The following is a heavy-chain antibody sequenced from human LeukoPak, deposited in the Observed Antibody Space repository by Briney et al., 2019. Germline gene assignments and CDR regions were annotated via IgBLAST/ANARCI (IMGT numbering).Heavy chain of an antibody. Sequence: GSSAKVSCKASGGTFSSYAISWVRQAPGQGLEWKGRIIPIFGTANYAQKFQGRVTITTDESTSTAYMELSSLRSEDTAVYYCARGSVSPGMSSWGQGTLVTVSS. V-gene: IGHV1-69*05. J-gene: IGHJ5*02. D-gene: IGHD6-13*01. CDR1: GGTFSSYA. CDR2: IIPIFGTA. CDR3: ARGSVSPGMSS.